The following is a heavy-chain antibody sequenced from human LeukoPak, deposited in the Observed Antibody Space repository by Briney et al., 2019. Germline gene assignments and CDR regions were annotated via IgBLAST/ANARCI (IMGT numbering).Heavy chain of an antibody. CDR3: AARPDRGLGPLDF. Sequence: GGSLRLSCAASGFTFNSYAMAWVRQPPGKGLEWVSAISSSGDSTYYTDSVKGRFTISRDNSQNTLYLEMSRLRADDTAVYFCAARPDRGLGPLDFWGQGTLVTVSS. CDR1: GFTFNSYA. V-gene: IGHV3-23*01. CDR2: ISSSGDST. J-gene: IGHJ4*02.